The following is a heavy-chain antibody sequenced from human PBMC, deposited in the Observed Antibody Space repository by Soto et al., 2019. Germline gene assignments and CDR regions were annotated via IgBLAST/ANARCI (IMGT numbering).Heavy chain of an antibody. V-gene: IGHV4-39*02. CDR2: TFYGGTT. D-gene: IGHD6-19*01. Sequence: QLQLQESGPGLVRPSETLSLTCSVSGGSLRDNDYWVWIRQPPGKGLEWVGSTFYGGTTYYSPSLKSRVTISVDTSENQFSLKLTSVTAADTAVYYCAKVGGWDYYYYIDVWGQGTTVTVSS. CDR3: AKVGGWDYYYYIDV. J-gene: IGHJ6*03. CDR1: GGSLRDNDY.